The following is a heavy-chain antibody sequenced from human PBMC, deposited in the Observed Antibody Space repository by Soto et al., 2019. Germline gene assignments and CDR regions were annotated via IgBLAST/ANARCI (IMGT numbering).Heavy chain of an antibody. J-gene: IGHJ6*04. CDR3: ARDDALCDGGRCYGVPLDG. D-gene: IGHD2-15*01. V-gene: IGHV3-66*01. Sequence: EVHLVESGGGLVQPGGSLRLSCAASGFTVSSKYMSWVRQAPGQGLEWVSLIQSGGPTYYADSVKGRFTISRDTSENTLHLQMDSLRAEDTAVYYCARDDALCDGGRCYGVPLDGWGKGTTVTVSS. CDR1: GFTVSSKY. CDR2: IQSGGPT.